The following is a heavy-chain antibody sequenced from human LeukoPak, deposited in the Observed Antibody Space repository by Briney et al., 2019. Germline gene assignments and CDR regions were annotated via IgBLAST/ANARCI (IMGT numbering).Heavy chain of an antibody. CDR1: GFTFSSYE. Sequence: LGGSLRLSCAASGFTFSSYEMNWVRQAPGKGLEWLSYISSGGSTIYYADSVKGRFTISRDNAKNSLYLQMNSLRAEDTAVYYCATGYSGNWVYWGQGALVTVSS. CDR3: ATGYSGNWVY. CDR2: ISSGGSTI. J-gene: IGHJ4*02. D-gene: IGHD1-26*01. V-gene: IGHV3-48*03.